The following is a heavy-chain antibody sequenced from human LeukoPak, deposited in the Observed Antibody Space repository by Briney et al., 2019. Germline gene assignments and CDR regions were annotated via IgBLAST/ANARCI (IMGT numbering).Heavy chain of an antibody. CDR3: ARGPPESSNSDY. J-gene: IGHJ4*02. CDR2: MNPNSANT. CDR1: GYTFTSYD. D-gene: IGHD6-13*01. Sequence: GASVKVSCKAPGYTFTSYDINWVRQATGQGLEGMGWMNPNSANTGYAQKFQGRVTMTRNTSISTAYMELSSLRSEDTAVYYCARGPPESSNSDYWGQGTLVTVSS. V-gene: IGHV1-8*01.